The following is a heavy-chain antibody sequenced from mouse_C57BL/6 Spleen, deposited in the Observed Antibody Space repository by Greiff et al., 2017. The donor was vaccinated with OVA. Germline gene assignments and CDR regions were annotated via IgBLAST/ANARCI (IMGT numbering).Heavy chain of an antibody. J-gene: IGHJ2*01. V-gene: IGHV10-1*01. D-gene: IGHD1-1*01. Sequence: DVQLVESGGGLVQPKGSLKLSCAASGFSFNTYAMNWVRQAPGKGLEWVARIRSKSNNYATYYADSVKDRFTISRDDSESMLYLQMNNLKTEDTAIYYCVRQSYYYGSSDFDYWGQGTTLTVSS. CDR1: GFSFNTYA. CDR2: IRSKSNNYAT. CDR3: VRQSYYYGSSDFDY.